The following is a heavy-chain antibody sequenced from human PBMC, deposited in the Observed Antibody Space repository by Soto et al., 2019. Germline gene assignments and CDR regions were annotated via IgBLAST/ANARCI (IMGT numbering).Heavy chain of an antibody. CDR3: ASATVVAGTFDF. Sequence: EVQLVESGGGLVKPGGSLTLSCAGSGFAFRRYHMNWVRQPPGKGLEWVASISSGSSNIYYADSVKGRFTIARDNAKDSLYLQMDSLRAEDSAVYYCASATVVAGTFDFWGQGTLLTVSS. V-gene: IGHV3-21*01. J-gene: IGHJ4*02. D-gene: IGHD2-15*01. CDR2: ISSGSSNI. CDR1: GFAFRRYH.